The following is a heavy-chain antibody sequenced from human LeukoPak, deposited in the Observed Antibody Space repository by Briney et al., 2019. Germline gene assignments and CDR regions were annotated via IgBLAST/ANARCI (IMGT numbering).Heavy chain of an antibody. CDR1: GFTFRSYW. V-gene: IGHV3-7*01. Sequence: GGSLRLSCAASGFTFRSYWMSWVRQAPGKGLEWVAKIKEDGREKYYVDSVKGRFTISRDNSKNTLYLQMGSLRAEDMAVYYCARGFQRLPLIAFDIWGQGTMVTVSS. D-gene: IGHD6-25*01. CDR2: IKEDGREK. CDR3: ARGFQRLPLIAFDI. J-gene: IGHJ3*02.